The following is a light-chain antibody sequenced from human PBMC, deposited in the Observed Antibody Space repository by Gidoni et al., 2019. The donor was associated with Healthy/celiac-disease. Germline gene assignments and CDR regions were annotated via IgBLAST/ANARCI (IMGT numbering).Light chain of an antibody. Sequence: DIQMTQSPSSLSASVGDRVTITCQASQDISNYLNWYQQKPGKAPKLLIYDASNLETGVPSRFSGSGSGTDFTFTISSLQPEDIATYYCQQCDNPPPTFGQGTRLEIK. V-gene: IGKV1-33*01. CDR1: QDISNY. J-gene: IGKJ5*01. CDR2: DAS. CDR3: QQCDNPPPT.